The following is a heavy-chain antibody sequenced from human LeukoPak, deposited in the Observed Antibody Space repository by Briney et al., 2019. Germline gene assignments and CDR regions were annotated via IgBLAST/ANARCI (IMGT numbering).Heavy chain of an antibody. Sequence: GGSLRLSCAASGFNFSDYVMMWVRQAPGKGREWVSGITASGERTFYGDSVRGRFTMSRDNSKNTVYLQMNSLRVDDTAIYYCATYRQVLLPFESWGQGTLVTVSS. V-gene: IGHV3-23*01. J-gene: IGHJ4*02. CDR3: ATYRQVLLPFES. CDR1: GFNFSDYV. D-gene: IGHD2-8*02. CDR2: ITASGERT.